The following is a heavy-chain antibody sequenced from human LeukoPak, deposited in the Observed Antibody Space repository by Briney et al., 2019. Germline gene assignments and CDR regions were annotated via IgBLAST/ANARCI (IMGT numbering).Heavy chain of an antibody. CDR1: GGSISSGGYY. V-gene: IGHV4-30-2*02. CDR2: IYHSGST. J-gene: IGHJ3*02. D-gene: IGHD1-26*01. CDR3: ARWELLSHDAFDI. Sequence: TQTLSLTCTVSGGSISSGGYYWSWIRQPPGKGLEWIGYIYHSGSTYYNPSLKSRVTISVDTSKNQFSLKLSSVTAADTAVYYCARWELLSHDAFDIWGQGTMVTVSS.